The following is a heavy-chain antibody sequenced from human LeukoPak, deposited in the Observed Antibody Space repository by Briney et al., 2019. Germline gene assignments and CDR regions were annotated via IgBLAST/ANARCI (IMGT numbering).Heavy chain of an antibody. V-gene: IGHV1-69*05. CDR3: ATYYDSSGYYYHRAFDI. CDR2: IIPIFGTA. D-gene: IGHD3-22*01. J-gene: IGHJ3*02. CDR1: GYTFTSYG. Sequence: SVKVSCKASGYTFTSYGISWVRQAPGQGLEWMGRIIPIFGTANYAQKFQGRVTITTDESTSTAYMELSSLRSEDTAVYYCATYYDSSGYYYHRAFDIWGQGTMVTVSS.